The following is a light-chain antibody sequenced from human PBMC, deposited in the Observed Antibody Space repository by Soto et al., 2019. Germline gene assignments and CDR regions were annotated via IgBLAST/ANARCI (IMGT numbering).Light chain of an antibody. J-gene: IGLJ3*02. CDR2: DNN. CDR3: GTWDITLSGVV. CDR1: SSNIENNY. V-gene: IGLV1-51*01. Sequence: QSVLTQPPSVSAAPGQKVSISCSGSSSNIENNYVYWYQSLPGTAPKPLIYDNNKRPSGIPDRFSGSKSGTSATLGINGLQTGDEADYYCGTWDITLSGVVFGGGTKLTVL.